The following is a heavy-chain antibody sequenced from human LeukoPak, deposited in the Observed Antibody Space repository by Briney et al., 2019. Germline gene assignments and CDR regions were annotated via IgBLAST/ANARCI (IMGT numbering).Heavy chain of an antibody. J-gene: IGHJ4*02. V-gene: IGHV1-8*01. CDR3: ARDLIPIYYYDSSGYYPGVY. D-gene: IGHD3-22*01. CDR1: GYTFTSYD. Sequence: ASVKVSCKASGYTFTSYDINWVQQATGQGLEWMGWMNPNSGNTGYAQKFQGRVTMTRNTSISTAYMELSSLRSEDTAVYYCARDLIPIYYYDSSGYYPGVYWGQGTLVTVSS. CDR2: MNPNSGNT.